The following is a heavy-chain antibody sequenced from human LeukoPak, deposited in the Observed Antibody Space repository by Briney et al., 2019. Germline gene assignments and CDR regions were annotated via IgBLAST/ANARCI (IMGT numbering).Heavy chain of an antibody. CDR3: ARGWDIVATISLLDY. V-gene: IGHV3-21*01. Sequence: GGSLRLSCAASGFTFSSYGMSWVRQAPGKGLEWVSSISSSSSYIYYADSVKGRFTISRDNAENSLYLQMNSLRAEDTAVYYCARGWDIVATISLLDYWGQGTLVTVSS. D-gene: IGHD5-12*01. J-gene: IGHJ4*02. CDR1: GFTFSSYG. CDR2: ISSSSSYI.